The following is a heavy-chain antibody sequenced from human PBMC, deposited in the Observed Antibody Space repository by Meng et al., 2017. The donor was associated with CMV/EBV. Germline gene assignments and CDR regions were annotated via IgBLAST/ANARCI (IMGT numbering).Heavy chain of an antibody. CDR1: GYTFTGYY. Sequence: ASVKVSCKASGYTFTGYYMHWVRQAPGQGLEWMGWINPKSGGTNYAQKFQGRVTMTRDTSISTAYMELSRLSSVTAADTAVYYCARVLRGSKDAFDIWGQGTMVTVSS. CDR2: INPKSGGT. V-gene: IGHV1-2*02. J-gene: IGHJ3*02. CDR3: ARVLRGSKDAFDI. D-gene: IGHD3-10*01.